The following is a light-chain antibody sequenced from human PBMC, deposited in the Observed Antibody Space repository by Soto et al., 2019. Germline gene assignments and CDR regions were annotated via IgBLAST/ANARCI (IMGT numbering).Light chain of an antibody. CDR3: SSYTTSSTVV. CDR1: SSDVGAYDY. V-gene: IGLV2-14*01. CDR2: DVS. J-gene: IGLJ2*01. Sequence: QSALTQPASVSGSPGQSITISCTGSSSDVGAYDYVSWYQQSPGKAPRVMIYDVSNRPSGVSNRFSGSKSGNTASLTISGLQAEDEGDYYCSSYTTSSTVVFGGGTKLTVL.